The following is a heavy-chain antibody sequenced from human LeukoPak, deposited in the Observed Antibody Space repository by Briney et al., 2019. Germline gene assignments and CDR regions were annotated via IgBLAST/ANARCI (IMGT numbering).Heavy chain of an antibody. D-gene: IGHD6-13*01. CDR3: AREAWAAAGTGY. CDR1: GFTFSSYA. CDR2: ISYDGSNK. V-gene: IGHV3-30-3*01. J-gene: IGHJ4*02. Sequence: PGRSLRLSCAASGFTFSSYAMHWVRQAPGKGLEWVAVISYDGSNKYYADSVKGRFTISRDNSKNTLYLQMNSLRAEDTAVYYCAREAWAAAGTGYWGQGTLVTVSS.